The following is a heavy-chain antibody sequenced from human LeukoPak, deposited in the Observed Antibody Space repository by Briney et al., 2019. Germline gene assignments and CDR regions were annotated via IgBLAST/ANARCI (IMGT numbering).Heavy chain of an antibody. J-gene: IGHJ4*02. D-gene: IGHD3-3*01. Sequence: PGRSLRLSCAASGFTFSSYSMHWVRQAPGKGLEWVALISYVGSNKYYADSVKGRFTISRDNSNNTLYLQMNSLRAEDTAVYYCARELFGVVSYWGQGTLVTVSS. CDR3: ARELFGVVSY. V-gene: IGHV3-30-3*01. CDR1: GFTFSSYS. CDR2: ISYVGSNK.